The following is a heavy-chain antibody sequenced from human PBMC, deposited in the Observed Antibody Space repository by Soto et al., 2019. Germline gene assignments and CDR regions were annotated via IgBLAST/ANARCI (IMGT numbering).Heavy chain of an antibody. V-gene: IGHV3-23*01. Sequence: PGGSLRLSCAASGFTFSSYAMSWVRQAPGNGLEWVSAISGSGGSTYYGDSVKGRFTISRDNSKNTLYLQMNSLRAEDTAVYYCAKGGARHIVVVTAIPPDYWGQGTLVTVSS. CDR2: ISGSGGST. CDR1: GFTFSSYA. D-gene: IGHD2-21*02. J-gene: IGHJ4*02. CDR3: AKGGARHIVVVTAIPPDY.